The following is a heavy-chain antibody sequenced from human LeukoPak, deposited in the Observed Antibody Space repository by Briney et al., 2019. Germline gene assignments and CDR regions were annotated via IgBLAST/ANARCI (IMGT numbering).Heavy chain of an antibody. V-gene: IGHV3-66*01. J-gene: IGHJ4*02. D-gene: IGHD4-17*01. CDR2: IYSSGVT. CDR1: GFTVSTDY. CDR3: ARLWSNYGNSFDS. Sequence: GGSLRLSCAASGFTVSTDYMNWVRQAPGKGLEWVAVIYSSGVTYYADSVKGRFTISRDNSKNPVNLNMTSLRAEDTAIYYCARLWSNYGNSFDSWGQGTLVTVAS.